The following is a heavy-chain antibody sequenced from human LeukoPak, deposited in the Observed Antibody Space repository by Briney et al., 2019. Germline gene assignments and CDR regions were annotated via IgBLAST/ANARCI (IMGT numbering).Heavy chain of an antibody. D-gene: IGHD6-6*01. CDR1: GYTFNSYL. CDR2: IETDGSSK. V-gene: IGHV3-74*01. Sequence: GGSLRLSCAASGYTFNSYLMHWVRHAPGKGLVWVSRIETDGSSKTYADSVKGRFTISRDNAKNTLFLQMDSLRADDTAVYYCARGPNSNWSGLDFWGQGTLLTVSS. J-gene: IGHJ4*02. CDR3: ARGPNSNWSGLDF.